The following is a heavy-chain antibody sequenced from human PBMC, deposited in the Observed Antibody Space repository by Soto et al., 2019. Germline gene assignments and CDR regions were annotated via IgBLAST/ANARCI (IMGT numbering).Heavy chain of an antibody. J-gene: IGHJ4*02. D-gene: IGHD2-15*01. Sequence: SETLSLTCTVSGGSISSSSYYWGWIRQPPGKGLEWIGSIYYSGSTYYNPSLKSRVTISVDTSKNQFSLKLSSVTAADTAVYYCARRNIVVVVAATLDYWGQGTLVTVSS. CDR3: ARRNIVVVVAATLDY. CDR2: IYYSGST. CDR1: GGSISSSSYY. V-gene: IGHV4-39*01.